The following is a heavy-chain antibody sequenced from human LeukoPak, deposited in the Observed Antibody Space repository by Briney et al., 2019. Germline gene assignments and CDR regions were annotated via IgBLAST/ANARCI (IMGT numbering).Heavy chain of an antibody. J-gene: IGHJ2*01. CDR1: GGSITSYY. CDR2: IYYSGST. V-gene: IGHV4-59*01. CDR3: ARDGTGYWYFDL. D-gene: IGHD1-1*01. Sequence: SETLSLTCTVSGGSITSYYWSWIRQPPGKGLEWIGYIYYSGSTNYNPSLKSRVTISVDTSKNQFSLKLNSVTAADTAVYYCARDGTGYWYFDLWGRGTLVTVSS.